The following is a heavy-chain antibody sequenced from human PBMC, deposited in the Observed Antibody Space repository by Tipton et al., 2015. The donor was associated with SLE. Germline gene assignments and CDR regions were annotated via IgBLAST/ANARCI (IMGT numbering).Heavy chain of an antibody. CDR1: GGTFNSYA. Sequence: QVQLVQSGPEVKKAGSSVKVSCKSSGGTFNSYATSWVRQAPGQGLEYMGWINPYNGGASSAQKFQGRVTMTKDTSISTAYMELSRLRSDDTTIYYCARGYYDSRSWFDPWGQGTLVTVS. V-gene: IGHV1-2*02. CDR3: ARGYYDSRSWFDP. D-gene: IGHD3-22*01. J-gene: IGHJ5*02. CDR2: INPYNGGA.